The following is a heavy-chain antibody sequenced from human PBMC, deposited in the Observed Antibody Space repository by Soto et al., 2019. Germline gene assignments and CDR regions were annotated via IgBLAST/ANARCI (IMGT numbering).Heavy chain of an antibody. V-gene: IGHV4-59*01. Sequence: SETLSLTCTVSCGSISSYYWSWIRQPPGKGLECIGYIYYSGSTNYNPSLKSRVTISVDTSKNQFSLKLSSVTAADTAVYFCTTDLQAYCDGTTCYAGNYYYDDMDVWGQGTTVTVSS. D-gene: IGHD2-2*01. CDR3: TTDLQAYCDGTTCYAGNYYYDDMDV. CDR2: IYYSGST. J-gene: IGHJ6*02. CDR1: CGSISSYY.